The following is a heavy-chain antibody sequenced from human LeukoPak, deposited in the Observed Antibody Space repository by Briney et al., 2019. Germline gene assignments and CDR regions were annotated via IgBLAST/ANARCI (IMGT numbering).Heavy chain of an antibody. V-gene: IGHV4-30-4*08. Sequence: PSETLSLTCTVSGGSISSGDYYWSWIRQPPGKGLEWIGYIYYSGSTYYNPSLKSRVTISVDTSKNQFSLKLSSVTAADTAVYYCARVGCSSTSCYYFDYWGQGTLVTVS. D-gene: IGHD2-2*01. CDR3: ARVGCSSTSCYYFDY. CDR1: GGSISSGDYY. J-gene: IGHJ4*02. CDR2: IYYSGST.